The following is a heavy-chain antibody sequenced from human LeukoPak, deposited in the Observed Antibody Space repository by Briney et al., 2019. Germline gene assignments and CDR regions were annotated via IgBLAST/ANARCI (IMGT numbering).Heavy chain of an antibody. Sequence: SETLSLTCAVYGGSFSGYYWSWIRQPPGKGLEWIGEINHSGSTNYNPSLKSRVTISVDTSKNQFSLKLSFVTAADTAVYYCARGIVAPYYYGSGSYYRFDYWGQGTLVTVSS. CDR3: ARGIVAPYYYGSGSYYRFDY. CDR2: INHSGST. D-gene: IGHD3-10*01. J-gene: IGHJ4*02. CDR1: GGSFSGYY. V-gene: IGHV4-34*01.